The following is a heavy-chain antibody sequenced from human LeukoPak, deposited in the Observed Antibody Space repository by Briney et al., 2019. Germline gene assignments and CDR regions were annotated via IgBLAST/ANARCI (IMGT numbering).Heavy chain of an antibody. D-gene: IGHD3-10*01. CDR1: GFTFSSYG. CDR2: IRYDGGNK. CDR3: AKEGGGSGSYLAYYYYYMDV. J-gene: IGHJ6*03. V-gene: IGHV3-30*02. Sequence: QPGGSLRLSCAASGFTFSSYGMHWVRQAPGKGLEWVAFIRYDGGNKYYADSVKGRFTISRDNSKNTLYLQMNSLRAEDTAVYYCAKEGGGSGSYLAYYYYYMDVWGKGTTVTVSS.